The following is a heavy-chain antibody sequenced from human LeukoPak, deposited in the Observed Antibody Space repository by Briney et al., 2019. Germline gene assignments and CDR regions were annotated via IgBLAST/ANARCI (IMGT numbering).Heavy chain of an antibody. J-gene: IGHJ4*02. CDR2: MYHDGRT. D-gene: IGHD6-6*01. Sequence: SETLSLTCTVSGGSINGGTYYWGWIRQPPGKGLEWIASMYHDGRTSYNPSLESRVTISIDTSTNQFSLKLSSVTAADTAVYYCASDHKSITMRKGQYFDYWGQGVLVTVSS. CDR3: ASDHKSITMRKGQYFDY. CDR1: GGSINGGTYY. V-gene: IGHV4-39*01.